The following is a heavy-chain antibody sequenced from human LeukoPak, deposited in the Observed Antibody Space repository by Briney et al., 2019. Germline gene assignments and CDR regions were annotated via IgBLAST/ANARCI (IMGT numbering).Heavy chain of an antibody. CDR3: ARRAQNCTNGVCYSYYFDY. CDR2: IYPGDSDT. Sequence: GESLKISCKCSGYSFTSYWIGWVRQMPGKGLEWMGIIYPGDSDTRYSPSFQGQVTISADKSISTAYLQWSSLKASDTAMYYCARRAQNCTNGVCYSYYFDYWGQGTLVTVSS. V-gene: IGHV5-51*01. J-gene: IGHJ4*02. D-gene: IGHD2-8*01. CDR1: GYSFTSYW.